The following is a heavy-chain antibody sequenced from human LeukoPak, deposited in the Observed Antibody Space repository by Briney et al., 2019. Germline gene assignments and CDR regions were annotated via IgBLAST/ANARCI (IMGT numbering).Heavy chain of an antibody. CDR2: ISFDGSIT. J-gene: IGHJ4*02. D-gene: IGHD6-19*01. CDR3: AKDSSSRGWYFEH. CDR1: GFSFSYYG. Sequence: GGSLRLSCAASGFSFSYYGMHWVRHAPGKGLEWVSFISFDGSITYNADSVKGRLTISRDNSKNTVYLQMNRLRAEDTAVYFCAKDSSSRGWYFEHWGQGTLVTVSS. V-gene: IGHV3-30*18.